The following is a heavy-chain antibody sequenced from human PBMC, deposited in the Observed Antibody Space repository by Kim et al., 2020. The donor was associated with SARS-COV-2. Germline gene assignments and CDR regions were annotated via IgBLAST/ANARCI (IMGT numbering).Heavy chain of an antibody. D-gene: IGHD6-6*01. V-gene: IGHV3-30*01. CDR3: ARGRIAARPKPYYYMDV. J-gene: IGHJ6*03. Sequence: KGRFTISRDNSKNTLYLQMNSLRAEDTAVYYCARGRIAARPKPYYYMDVWGKGTTVTVSS.